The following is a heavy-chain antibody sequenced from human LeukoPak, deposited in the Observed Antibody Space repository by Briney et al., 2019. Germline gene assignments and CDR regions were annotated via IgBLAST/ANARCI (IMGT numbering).Heavy chain of an antibody. V-gene: IGHV1-69*06. CDR2: IIPIFGTA. CDR1: GGTFSSYA. Sequence: EASVKVSCKASGGTFSSYAISWVRQAPGQGLEWMGGIIPIFGTANYAQKFQGRVTITADKSTSTAYMELSSLRSEDTAVYYCARVSSSPDWFDPWGQGTLVTVSS. D-gene: IGHD6-6*01. J-gene: IGHJ5*02. CDR3: ARVSSSPDWFDP.